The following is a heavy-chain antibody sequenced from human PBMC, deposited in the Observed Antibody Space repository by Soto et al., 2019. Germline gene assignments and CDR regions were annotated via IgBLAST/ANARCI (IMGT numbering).Heavy chain of an antibody. V-gene: IGHV6-1*01. CDR1: GDTVSSNSVT. CDR2: TYYRSQWYS. J-gene: IGHJ4*02. D-gene: IGHD6-19*01. Sequence: SQTLSLTCAISGDTVSSNSVTWNWIRQSPSRGLEWLGRTYYRSQWYSDYALSVKSRITINPDTTKNQFSLHLNSVTPEDTAVYYCARHEQREADPFDYWGQGTLVTVSS. CDR3: ARHEQREADPFDY.